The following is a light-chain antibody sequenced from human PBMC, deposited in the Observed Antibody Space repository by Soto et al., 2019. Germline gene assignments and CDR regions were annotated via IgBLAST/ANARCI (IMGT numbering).Light chain of an antibody. J-gene: IGKJ1*01. Sequence: EIVLTQSPGTLSLSPGERATLSCRASQSVSSSYLAWYQQKRGQAPSLLFYGASTRATGIPARFSGSGSGTEFTLTISSLQSEDFAVYFCQQYNNWPRWEFGQGTKV. CDR1: QSVSSSY. V-gene: IGKV3-15*01. CDR3: QQYNNWPRWE. CDR2: GAS.